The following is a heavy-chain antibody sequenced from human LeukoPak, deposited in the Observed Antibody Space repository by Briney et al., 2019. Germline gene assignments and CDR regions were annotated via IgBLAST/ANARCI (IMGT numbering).Heavy chain of an antibody. D-gene: IGHD3-22*01. CDR3: ARGRQDVTMIVVIMTAVSYYLDV. Sequence: SETLSLTCAVYGGSFSGYYWTWIRHTPAKGLEWIGEMNPSGSTNYNPSLKSRVTISVDTSKNQFSLTLSSVTAADTAVYYCARGRQDVTMIVVIMTAVSYYLDVWGKGTTVTVS. CDR1: GGSFSGYY. J-gene: IGHJ6*03. CDR2: MNPSGST. V-gene: IGHV4-34*01.